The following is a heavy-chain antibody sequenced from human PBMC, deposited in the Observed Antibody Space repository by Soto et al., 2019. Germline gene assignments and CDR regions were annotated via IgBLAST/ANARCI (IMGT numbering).Heavy chain of an antibody. Sequence: QVQLVESGGGVVQPGRSLRLSCAASGFTFRSYGMHWVRQAPGKGLEWVVVISYDGSNKYYADSVKGRFTISRDNSKNTLYLQMNSLRAEDTAVYYCAKSDLVIKGWGQGTQVTVSS. CDR3: AKSDLVIKG. V-gene: IGHV3-30*18. CDR1: GFTFRSYG. J-gene: IGHJ4*02. D-gene: IGHD2-8*01. CDR2: ISYDGSNK.